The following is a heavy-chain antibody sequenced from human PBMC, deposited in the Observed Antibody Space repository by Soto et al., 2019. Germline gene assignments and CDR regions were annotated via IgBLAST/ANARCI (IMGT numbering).Heavy chain of an antibody. CDR1: GFTFSNYR. CDR3: ARVQLVRTSSYYCGMDV. V-gene: IGHV3-21*06. D-gene: IGHD1-1*01. J-gene: IGHJ6*02. Sequence: GGSLRLSCATSGFTFSNYRMNWVREAPGKGLEWVASISGSGKDTFYRDSVKGRFTISRDNAESSLVLQMNSLTVDDTAVYHCARVQLVRTSSYYCGMDVWGPGTTVTVS. CDR2: ISGSGKDT.